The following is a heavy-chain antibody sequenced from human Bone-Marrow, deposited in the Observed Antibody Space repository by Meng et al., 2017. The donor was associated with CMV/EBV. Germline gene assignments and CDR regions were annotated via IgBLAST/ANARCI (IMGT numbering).Heavy chain of an antibody. Sequence: SGPTLVKPTGTLTLTCTVSGFSLSNARMGVSWIRQPPGKALEWLANIFSNDEKSYSTSLKSRLTISKDTSKNQVVLTMTNMDPVDTATYYCARMSPNGGMDVWGQGTTVTVSS. CDR2: IFSNDEK. CDR3: ARMSPNGGMDV. D-gene: IGHD1-1*01. J-gene: IGHJ6*02. CDR1: GFSLSNARMG. V-gene: IGHV2-26*01.